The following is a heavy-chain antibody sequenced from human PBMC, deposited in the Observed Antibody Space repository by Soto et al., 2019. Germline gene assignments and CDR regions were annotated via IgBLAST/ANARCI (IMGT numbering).Heavy chain of an antibody. J-gene: IGHJ6*02. Sequence: QDQLVQSGAEVKKPGASVKVSCEASGYLFTNYWISWVRLAPGQGLEWMGIIDPSRGSTTYATKFQGRITMTRDTAAYTAYMELSSLRAEDTAVYYCAVCGGNMPPYPYTGLDVWGQGTTVIVSS. CDR3: AVCGGNMPPYPYTGLDV. CDR2: IDPSRGST. D-gene: IGHD2-21*01. V-gene: IGHV1-46*01. CDR1: GYLFTNYW.